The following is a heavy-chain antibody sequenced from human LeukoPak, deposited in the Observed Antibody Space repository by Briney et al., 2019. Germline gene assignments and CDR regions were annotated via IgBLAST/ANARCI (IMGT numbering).Heavy chain of an antibody. CDR2: ISAYNGNT. D-gene: IGHD3-3*01. CDR3: ARQGFLEWLFIYWFDP. V-gene: IGHV1-18*01. CDR1: GYTFTSYG. Sequence: ASVKVSCKASGYTFTSYGISWVRQAPGQGLEWMGWISAYNGNTNYAQKFQGRVTMTRDTSISTAYMELSRLRSDDTAVYYCARQGFLEWLFIYWFDPWGQGTLVTVSS. J-gene: IGHJ5*02.